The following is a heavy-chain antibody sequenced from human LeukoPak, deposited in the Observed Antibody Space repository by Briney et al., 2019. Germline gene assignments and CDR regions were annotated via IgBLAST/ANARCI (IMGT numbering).Heavy chain of an antibody. J-gene: IGHJ4*02. V-gene: IGHV3-7*01. D-gene: IGHD3-22*01. CDR3: ARDSFYYDSSGYYGY. CDR1: GFTFSSYW. CDR2: IKQDGSEK. Sequence: GGSLRLSCAASGFTFSSYWMSWVRQAPGKGLEWVANIKQDGSEKYYVDSVKGRFTISRDNAKNSLYLQMNSLRAEDTAVYYCARDSFYYDSSGYYGYWGQGTLVTVSS.